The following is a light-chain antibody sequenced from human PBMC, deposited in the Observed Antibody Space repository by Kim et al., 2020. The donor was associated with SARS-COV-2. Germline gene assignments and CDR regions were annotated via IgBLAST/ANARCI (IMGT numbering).Light chain of an antibody. V-gene: IGKV3-20*01. CDR3: QQYSSSPAT. J-gene: IGKJ1*01. CDR1: QSVSSTY. CDR2: GAS. Sequence: APGDSATLACRARQSVSSTYLAWYQQKPGQAPRLLIYGASSRATGIPDSFSGSGSGTDFTLTITSLEPEDFAVYYCQQYSSSPATFGQGTKVDIK.